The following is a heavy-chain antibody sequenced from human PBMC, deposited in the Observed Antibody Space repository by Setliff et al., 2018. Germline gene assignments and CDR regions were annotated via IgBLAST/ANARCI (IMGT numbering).Heavy chain of an antibody. Sequence: SVKVSCKASGGTFRTYAVGWVRQAPGQGLEWMGGIIPIFGTANYAQKFQGRVTITTDESTSTAYMELSSLRSEDTAVYYCARRPYGPFYFYMDVWGKGTTVTVSS. D-gene: IGHD3-10*01. V-gene: IGHV1-69*05. CDR1: GGTFRTYA. J-gene: IGHJ6*03. CDR3: ARRPYGPFYFYMDV. CDR2: IIPIFGTA.